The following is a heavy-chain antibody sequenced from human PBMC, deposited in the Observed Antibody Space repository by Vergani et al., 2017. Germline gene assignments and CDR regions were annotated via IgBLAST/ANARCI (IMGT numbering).Heavy chain of an antibody. CDR1: GFTFSDYY. CDR2: ISSSGSTI. V-gene: IGHV3-11*01. CDR3: ARAHYDILTGYYIWFDP. J-gene: IGHJ5*02. D-gene: IGHD3-9*01. Sequence: VQLLESGGGLVQPGGSLRLSCAASGFTFSDYYMSWIRQAPGKGLEWVSYISSSGSTIYYADSVKGRFTISRDNAKNSLYLQMNSLRAEDTAVYYCARAHYDILTGYYIWFDPWGQGTLVTVSS.